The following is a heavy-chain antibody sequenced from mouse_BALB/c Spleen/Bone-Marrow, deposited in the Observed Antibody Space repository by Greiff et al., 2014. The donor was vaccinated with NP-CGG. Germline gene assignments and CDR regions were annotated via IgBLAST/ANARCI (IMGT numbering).Heavy chain of an antibody. CDR3: AREYGYFDV. D-gene: IGHD1-1*02. Sequence: EVQVVESGGGLVQPGGSLRLSCATSGFTFIDYYMSWVRQPPGKALEWLGFIRNKASGYTTDYSASVKGRFTFSRDNSQSILYLQMNTLRAEDSATYYCAREYGYFDVWGAGTTVTVSS. CDR1: GFTFIDYY. J-gene: IGHJ1*01. V-gene: IGHV7-3*02. CDR2: IRNKASGYTT.